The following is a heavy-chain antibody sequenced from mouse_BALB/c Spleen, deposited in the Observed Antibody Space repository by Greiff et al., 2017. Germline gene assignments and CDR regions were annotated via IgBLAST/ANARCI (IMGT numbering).Heavy chain of an antibody. V-gene: IGHV3-8*02. Sequence: EVQRVESGPSLVKPSQTLSLTCSITGDSITSGYWNWIRKFPGNKLEYMGYISYSGSTYYNPSLKSRISITRDTSKNQYYLQLNSVTTEDTATYYCARSSMITKGFDYWGQGTTLTVSS. D-gene: IGHD2-4*01. CDR1: GDSITSGY. CDR3: ARSSMITKGFDY. J-gene: IGHJ2*01. CDR2: ISYSGST.